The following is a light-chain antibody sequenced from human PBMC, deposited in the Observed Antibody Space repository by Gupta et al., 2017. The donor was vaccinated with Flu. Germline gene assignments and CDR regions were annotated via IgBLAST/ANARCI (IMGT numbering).Light chain of an antibody. V-gene: IGKV3-20*01. CDR1: QKIISTP. CDR3: QQDGSTPLN. J-gene: IGKJ4*01. Sequence: DIVLTQSPGSVSLSLGERVTLSCRASQKIISTPLAWFQQRPGQTPRLLIHGGSRRSTGIPDRISDRGSGTDFTLTITSVEPEDFRISYSQQDGSTPLNFGGGPRIEIK. CDR2: GGS.